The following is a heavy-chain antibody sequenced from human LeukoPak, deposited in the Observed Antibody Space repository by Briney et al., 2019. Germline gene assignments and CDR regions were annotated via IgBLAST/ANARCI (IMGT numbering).Heavy chain of an antibody. CDR2: ISASGDDT. V-gene: IGHV3-23*01. D-gene: IGHD2-15*01. Sequence: GGSLRLSCAASGLTFSTYSMTWVRQAPGQGLQWISTISASGDDTDYADSVKGRFTISRDNSKNTLYLQMNSLRAEDTAVYYCANKTRSSPVLPGPFDYWGQGTLVIVSS. J-gene: IGHJ4*02. CDR1: GLTFSTYS. CDR3: ANKTRSSPVLPGPFDY.